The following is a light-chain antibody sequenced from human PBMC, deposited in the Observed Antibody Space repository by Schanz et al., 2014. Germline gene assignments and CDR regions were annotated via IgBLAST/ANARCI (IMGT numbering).Light chain of an antibody. J-gene: IGLJ3*02. CDR3: CSYAGSRWV. CDR1: SSDVGGYNY. CDR2: DVN. Sequence: QSVLTQPPSVSGAPGQRVTISCTGTSSDVGGYNYVSWYQQHPGKAPKLMIYDVNNRPSGVSNRFSGSKSGNTASLTISGLQAEDESDYYCCSYAGSRWVFGGGTKLTVL. V-gene: IGLV2-11*01.